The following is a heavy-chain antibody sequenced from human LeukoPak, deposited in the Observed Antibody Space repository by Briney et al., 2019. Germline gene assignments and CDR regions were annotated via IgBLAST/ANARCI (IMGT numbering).Heavy chain of an antibody. CDR1: GYTFTGYY. J-gene: IGHJ4*02. CDR2: INPNSGGT. V-gene: IGHV1-2*02. D-gene: IGHD3/OR15-3a*01. Sequence: GASVKVSCKASGYTFTGYYMHWVRQAPGQGLEWMGWINPNSGGTNYAQKFQGRVTMTRDTSISTAYMELSRLRSEDTAVYYCATLAIFGLVIIPPDFWGQGTLVTVSS. CDR3: ATLAIFGLVIIPPDF.